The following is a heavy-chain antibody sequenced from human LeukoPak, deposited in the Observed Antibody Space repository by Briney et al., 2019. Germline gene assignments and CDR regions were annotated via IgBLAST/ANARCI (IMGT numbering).Heavy chain of an antibody. CDR3: ARTFGSGSYYLPAFQH. V-gene: IGHV4-34*01. J-gene: IGHJ1*01. D-gene: IGHD3-10*01. CDR1: GGSFSGYY. CDR2: INHSGST. Sequence: SETLSLTCAVYGGSFSGYYWSWIRQPPGKGLEWIGEINHSGSTNYNPSLKSRVTISVDKSKNQSSLKLSSVTAADTAVVYCARTFGSGSYYLPAFQHWGQGTLVSVSS.